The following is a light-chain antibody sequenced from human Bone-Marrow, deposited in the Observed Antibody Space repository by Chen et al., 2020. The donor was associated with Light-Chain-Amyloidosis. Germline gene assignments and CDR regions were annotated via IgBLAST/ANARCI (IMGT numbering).Light chain of an antibody. V-gene: IGKV3-15*01. CDR1: QSVSSN. Sequence: EVVMTQSPATLSVSPGERVTLSCRASQSVSSNLVWYQQKPGQAPRLLIYDVSTRASGVPARFSGSGSGTEFTLTISSLQSEDFAVYHCQQCKDWPSWTFGQGTKVEIK. J-gene: IGKJ1*01. CDR2: DVS. CDR3: QQCKDWPSWT.